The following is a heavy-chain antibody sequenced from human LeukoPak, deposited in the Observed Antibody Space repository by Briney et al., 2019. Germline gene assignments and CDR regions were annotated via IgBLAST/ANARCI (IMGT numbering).Heavy chain of an antibody. J-gene: IGHJ5*02. D-gene: IGHD4-17*01. V-gene: IGHV1-2*02. Sequence: ASVKVSCKASGYTFTGYYMHWVRQAPGQGLEWMGYIYPNSGATKYAQKFQGRVTMTTDESTSTAYMELSSLRSEDTAVYYCARGFPTASSRNTWNWFDPWGRGTLVTVSS. CDR3: ARGFPTASSRNTWNWFDP. CDR1: GYTFTGYY. CDR2: IYPNSGAT.